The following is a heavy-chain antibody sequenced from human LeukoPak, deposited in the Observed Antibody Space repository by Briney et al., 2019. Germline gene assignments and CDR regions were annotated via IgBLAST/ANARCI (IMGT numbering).Heavy chain of an antibody. D-gene: IGHD1-1*01. V-gene: IGHV7-4-1*01. Sequence: ASVKLSCKASTYTSSEYSINWVRQAPGQGLEWMGWINTNTGNPTYAQGFTGRFVFSLDTSVSTAYLQIYSLKTEDTAVYYCARVRTTYWFDQWGQGTLVTVSS. CDR3: ARVRTTYWFDQ. CDR1: TYTSSEYS. J-gene: IGHJ5*02. CDR2: INTNTGNP.